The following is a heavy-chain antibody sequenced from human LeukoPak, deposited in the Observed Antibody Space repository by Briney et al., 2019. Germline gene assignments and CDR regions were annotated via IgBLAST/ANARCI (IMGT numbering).Heavy chain of an antibody. CDR2: AYYSGSA. V-gene: IGHV4-39*01. CDR3: ATSGTIAAAPDY. J-gene: IGHJ4*01. CDR1: GGSIGISRYY. D-gene: IGHD6-13*01. Sequence: SETLSLTCTVSGGSIGISRYYWGWIRQPPGKGLEWIASAYYSGSAYYNPSLMSRVTISVDRSKNQFSLNLNSVTAADTAVYYCATSGTIAAAPDYWGHGTLVTVSS.